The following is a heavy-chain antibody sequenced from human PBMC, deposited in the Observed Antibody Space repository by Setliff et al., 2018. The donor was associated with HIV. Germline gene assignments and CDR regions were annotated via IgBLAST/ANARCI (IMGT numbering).Heavy chain of an antibody. CDR3: ARDFCRDHSCPNHYWDFDL. J-gene: IGHJ2*01. D-gene: IGHD2-15*01. CDR1: GGSISSGRYF. Sequence: SETLSLTCTVSGGSISSGRYFWSWIRQPAGKGLEWIGRIYTSGIANYNPSFKSRVTISLDTSKNQFSLKLRSVTAADTAVYYCARDFCRDHSCPNHYWDFDLWGRGTLVTVSS. CDR2: IYTSGIA. V-gene: IGHV4-61*02.